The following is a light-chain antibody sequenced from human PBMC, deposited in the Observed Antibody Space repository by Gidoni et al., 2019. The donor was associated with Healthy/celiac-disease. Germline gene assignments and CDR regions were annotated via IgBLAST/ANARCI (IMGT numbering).Light chain of an antibody. J-gene: IGKJ3*01. Sequence: DIQMTQSPSSLSASVGDRVTITCRASQSISRNFNWYQQNPVKAPKLLIYAASSLQTGVPSRFSGSGSGTDFTLTISSLQPEDFATYYCQQSYSTPLFTFGPGTKVDIK. CDR3: QQSYSTPLFT. V-gene: IGKV1-39*01. CDR1: QSISRN. CDR2: AAS.